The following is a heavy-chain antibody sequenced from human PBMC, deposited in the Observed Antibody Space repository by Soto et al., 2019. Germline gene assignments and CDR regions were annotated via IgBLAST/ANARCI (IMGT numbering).Heavy chain of an antibody. CDR2: MSYDGSDT. V-gene: IGHV3-30*02. CDR1: GFIFSNNG. Sequence: VGSLGFSCVDSGFIFSNNGMHWVRQTPGKGLEWVAFMSYDGSDTFYADSVKGRFTISRDNSKKTLFLHMSNLRAEDTAMYYCTIVRVAYSALDHWGQGTLVTVSS. J-gene: IGHJ4*02. D-gene: IGHD2-8*02. CDR3: TIVRVAYSALDH.